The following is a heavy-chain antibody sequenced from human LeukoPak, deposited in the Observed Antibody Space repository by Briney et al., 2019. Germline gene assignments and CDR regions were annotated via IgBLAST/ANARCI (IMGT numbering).Heavy chain of an antibody. CDR2: IIPIFGTA. V-gene: IGHV1-69*05. CDR1: GGTFSSYA. J-gene: IGHJ5*02. Sequence: SVKVSCKASGGTFSSYAISWVRQAPGQGLEWMGRIIPIFGTANYAQKFQGRVTITTDESTSTAYMELSSLRSEDTAVYYCASQLLAAQRFDPWGQGTLVTVSS. CDR3: ASQLLAAQRFDP. D-gene: IGHD6-13*01.